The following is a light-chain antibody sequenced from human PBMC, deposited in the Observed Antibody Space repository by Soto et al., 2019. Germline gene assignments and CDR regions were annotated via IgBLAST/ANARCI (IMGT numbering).Light chain of an antibody. CDR2: GAS. Sequence: EIVMTQSPATLSVSPGESATLSCRASQSVNTNLAWYQQKPGQAPRLLIYGASTRATGIPARFSGSGSGTEFTLTITSLQSEDFAVYYCHQYDNWLWTFGQGTKVDIK. CDR1: QSVNTN. J-gene: IGKJ1*01. CDR3: HQYDNWLWT. V-gene: IGKV3-15*01.